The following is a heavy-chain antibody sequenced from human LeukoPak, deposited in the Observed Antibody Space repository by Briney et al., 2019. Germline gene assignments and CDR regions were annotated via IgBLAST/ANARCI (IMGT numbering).Heavy chain of an antibody. V-gene: IGHV3-30*04. D-gene: IGHD3-10*01. Sequence: GGSLRLSCAASGFTFSSYAMHWVRQAPGKGLEWVAVISYDGSNKYYADSVKGRFTISRDNSKNTLYLQMNSLRVEDTAVYYCARDFHGSGSYYTFDYWGQGTLVTVSS. J-gene: IGHJ4*02. CDR3: ARDFHGSGSYYTFDY. CDR2: ISYDGSNK. CDR1: GFTFSSYA.